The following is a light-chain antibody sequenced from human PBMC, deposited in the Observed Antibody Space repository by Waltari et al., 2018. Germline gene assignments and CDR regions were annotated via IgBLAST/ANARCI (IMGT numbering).Light chain of an antibody. J-gene: IGKJ3*01. CDR2: DAS. V-gene: IGKV3-11*01. CDR1: QSVSSY. Sequence: ELVLTQSPATLSLSPGESATLSCRASQSVSSYLAWYHQKPGQAPRPLIYDASNRATGIPARFSGSGSGTDFTLTISSLEPEDFAVYYCQQRSNWPPAFGPGTKVDIK. CDR3: QQRSNWPPA.